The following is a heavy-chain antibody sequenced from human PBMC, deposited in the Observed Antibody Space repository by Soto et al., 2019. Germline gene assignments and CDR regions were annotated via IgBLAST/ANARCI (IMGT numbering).Heavy chain of an antibody. D-gene: IGHD6-6*01. V-gene: IGHV1-69*13. CDR3: ARDNRSRAARPDYYYYYGMDV. CDR2: IIPIFGTA. CDR1: GGTFSSYA. J-gene: IGHJ6*02. Sequence: AASVKVSCKASGGTFSSYAISWVRQAPGQGLEWMGGIIPIFGTANYAQKFQGRVTITADESTSTAYMELSSLRSEDTAVYYCARDNRSRAARPDYYYYYGMDVWGQGTTVTVPS.